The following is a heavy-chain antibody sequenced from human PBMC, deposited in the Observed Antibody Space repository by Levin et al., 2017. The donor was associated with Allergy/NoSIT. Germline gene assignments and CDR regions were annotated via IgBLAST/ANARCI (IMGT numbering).Heavy chain of an antibody. J-gene: IGHJ3*02. CDR2: IYYSGST. CDR1: GGSISSSSYY. V-gene: IGHV4-39*01. D-gene: IGHD3-22*01. Sequence: TSETLSLTCTVSGGSISSSSYYWGWIRQPPGKGLEWIGSIYYSGSTYYNPSLKSRVTISVDTSKNQFSLKLSSVTAADTAVYYCARTAFLHYYDSSGPGGETGAFDIWGQGTMVTVSS. CDR3: ARTAFLHYYDSSGPGGETGAFDI.